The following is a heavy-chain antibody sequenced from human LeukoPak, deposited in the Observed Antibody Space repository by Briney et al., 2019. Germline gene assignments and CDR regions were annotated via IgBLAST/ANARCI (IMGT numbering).Heavy chain of an antibody. CDR2: ISAYNGNT. V-gene: IGHV1-18*04. D-gene: IGHD2-2*01. Sequence: GASVKVSCKASGYTFTGYYMHWVRQAPGQGLEWMGWISAYNGNTNYAQKLQGRVTMTTDTSTSTAYMELRSLRSDDTAVYYCARDLPAGIGNFDYWGQGTLVTVSS. J-gene: IGHJ4*02. CDR1: GYTFTGYY. CDR3: ARDLPAGIGNFDY.